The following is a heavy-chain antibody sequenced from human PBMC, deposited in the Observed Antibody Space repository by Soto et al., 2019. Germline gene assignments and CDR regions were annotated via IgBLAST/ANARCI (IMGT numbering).Heavy chain of an antibody. CDR2: ISGSGGST. Sequence: EVQLLESGGGLVQPGGSLRLSCAASGFTFSSYAMSWVRQAPGKGLEWVSAISGSGGSTYYADSVKGRFTISRDNSKNMLYLQMNSLRAEDTAVYYCAKTNYYGSGTLTSTSGRDYWGQGTLVTVSS. D-gene: IGHD3-10*01. J-gene: IGHJ4*02. V-gene: IGHV3-23*01. CDR1: GFTFSSYA. CDR3: AKTNYYGSGTLTSTSGRDY.